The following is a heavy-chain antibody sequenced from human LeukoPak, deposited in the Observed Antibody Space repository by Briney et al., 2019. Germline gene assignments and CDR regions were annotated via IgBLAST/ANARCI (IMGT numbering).Heavy chain of an antibody. CDR1: GGSIMTSSYY. CDR3: ARRLRWIDDNWFDP. Sequence: TSSETLSLTCTFSGGSIMTSSYYWAWIRQSPGKELQWIGSIYYSGSTYSNPSLKSRVTISLDTSKNQFSLKLSSVTAADTAVYYCARRLRWIDDNWFDPWGQGTLVTVSS. V-gene: IGHV4-39*07. CDR2: IYYSGST. J-gene: IGHJ5*02. D-gene: IGHD4-23*01.